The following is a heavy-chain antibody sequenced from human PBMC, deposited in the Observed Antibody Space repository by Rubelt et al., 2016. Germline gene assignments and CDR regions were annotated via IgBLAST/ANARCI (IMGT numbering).Heavy chain of an antibody. D-gene: IGHD2-15*01. CDR3: AKGGDI. CDR1: GFTFRSYS. CDR2: ISGSGGST. J-gene: IGHJ3*02. V-gene: IGHV3-23*04. Sequence: EEQLVESGGGLVQPGGSLRLSCAASGFTFRSYSMNWVRQAPGKGLEWVSGISGSGGSTYYADSVKGRFIISRDNSKSMLYLQMNSLRDEDTAVYYYAKGGDIWGQGTMVTVSS.